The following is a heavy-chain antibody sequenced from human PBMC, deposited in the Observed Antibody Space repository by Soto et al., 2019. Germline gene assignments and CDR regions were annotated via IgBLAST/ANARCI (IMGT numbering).Heavy chain of an antibody. CDR2: INPNSGGT. D-gene: IGHD3-10*01. CDR3: ARGKYYGSGIFDY. J-gene: IGHJ4*02. CDR1: GYTFTGYY. V-gene: IGHV1-2*04. Sequence: ASVKVSCKASGYTFTGYYMHWVRQAPGQGLEWMGWINPNSGGTNYAQKFQGWVTMTRDTSISTAYMELSRLRSDDTAVYYCARGKYYGSGIFDYWGQGTLVTVSS.